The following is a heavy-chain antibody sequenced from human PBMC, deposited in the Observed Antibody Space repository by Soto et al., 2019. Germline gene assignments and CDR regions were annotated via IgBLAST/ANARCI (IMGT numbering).Heavy chain of an antibody. Sequence: QVQLQESGPGLLKPSETLSLTCTVSGGSFSSYFYIWVRQPPGKGLEWIGSVYYTGTTDYNPSLMSLATISLDTSKTQFSLYLRSVTAADTAVYYFERDPAAVPRAFDYWGRGTLVTVSS. V-gene: IGHV4-59*01. J-gene: IGHJ4*02. CDR2: VYYTGTT. CDR3: ERDPAAVPRAFDY. D-gene: IGHD6-13*01. CDR1: GGSFSSYF.